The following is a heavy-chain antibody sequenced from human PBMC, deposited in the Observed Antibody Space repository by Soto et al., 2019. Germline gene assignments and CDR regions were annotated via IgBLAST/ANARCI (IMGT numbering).Heavy chain of an antibody. Sequence: QVQLVQSGAEVKKPGASVKVSCKTSGYTFTIYDINWVRQAAGQGLEWMGWMNPNNGNIAYAQKFQGRVTMTRDTYISTAYMELTSLRSEDTAVYYCAREFSDYAGYWGKGTLVTVSS. CDR1: GYTFTIYD. D-gene: IGHD4-17*01. CDR3: AREFSDYAGY. J-gene: IGHJ4*02. CDR2: MNPNNGNI. V-gene: IGHV1-8*01.